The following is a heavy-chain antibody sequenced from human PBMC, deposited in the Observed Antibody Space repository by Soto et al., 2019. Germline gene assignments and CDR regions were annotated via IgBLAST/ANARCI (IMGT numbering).Heavy chain of an antibody. CDR3: AREYNPRAGNYYYGMDV. V-gene: IGHV3-23*01. CDR1: GFTFSSYA. Sequence: GGSLRLSCAASGFTFSSYAIIWVRQAPGKGLEWVSTVTGGGDGTYYADSVKGRFTISRDNSKNTVDLHMNSLRADDTAVYYCAREYNPRAGNYYYGMDVWGQGTTLTVSS. CDR2: VTGGGDGT. D-gene: IGHD1-1*01. J-gene: IGHJ6*01.